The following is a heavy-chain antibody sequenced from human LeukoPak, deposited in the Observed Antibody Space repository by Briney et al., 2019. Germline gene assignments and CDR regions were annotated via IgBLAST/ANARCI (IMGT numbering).Heavy chain of an antibody. D-gene: IGHD2-2*01. CDR3: AKKGLPADIDYYGMDV. CDR2: MAYDGSDK. J-gene: IGHJ6*02. CDR1: GFTFSSYA. Sequence: RAGGSLRLSCAASGFTFSSYAIHWVRQAPGKGLEWVAVMAYDGSDKYYADSVRGRFTISRDTSKNTLYLQMKGLRTEDTAVYYCAKKGLPADIDYYGMDVWGQGTTVTVSS. V-gene: IGHV3-30-3*01.